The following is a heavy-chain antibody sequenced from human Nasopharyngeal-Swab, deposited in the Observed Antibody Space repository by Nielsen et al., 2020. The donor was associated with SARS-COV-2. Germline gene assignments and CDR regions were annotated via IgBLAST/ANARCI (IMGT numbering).Heavy chain of an antibody. CDR3: AREGQQLVLGDMDV. CDR1: GGAYSSSSYY. D-gene: IGHD6-13*01. J-gene: IGHJ6*03. CDR2: IYYSGST. Sequence: SETLSLTWTVAGGAYSSSSYYWGWIRQPPWKGLEWIGSIYYSGSTYYNPSLKSRVTISVDTSKNQFSLKLSSVTAADTAVYYCAREGQQLVLGDMDVWGKGTTVTVSS. V-gene: IGHV4-39*07.